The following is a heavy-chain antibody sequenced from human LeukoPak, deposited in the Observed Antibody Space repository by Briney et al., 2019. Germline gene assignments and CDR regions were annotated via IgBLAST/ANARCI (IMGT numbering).Heavy chain of an antibody. V-gene: IGHV3-23*01. CDR2: ISGSGGST. D-gene: IGHD4-17*01. Sequence: GGSLRLSCAASGFTFSSYAMSWVRQAPGKGLEWVSAISGSGGSTYYADSVKGRFTISRDNSKNTLYLQMNSLRAEDTAVYYCAREGFIYGSTYYFDYWGQGTLVTVSS. CDR1: GFTFSSYA. CDR3: AREGFIYGSTYYFDY. J-gene: IGHJ4*02.